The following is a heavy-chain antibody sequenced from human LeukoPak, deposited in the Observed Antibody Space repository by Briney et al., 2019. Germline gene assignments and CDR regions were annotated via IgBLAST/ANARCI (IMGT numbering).Heavy chain of an antibody. Sequence: ASVKVSCKASGYTFTSYAMNWVRQAPGQGLEWMGWINTNTGNPTYAQGFTGRFVFSLDTSVSTAYLQISSLKAEDTAVYYCGSSWYSDYYYGMDVWGQGTTVTVSS. D-gene: IGHD6-13*01. V-gene: IGHV7-4-1*02. CDR2: INTNTGNP. J-gene: IGHJ6*02. CDR1: GYTFTSYA. CDR3: GSSWYSDYYYGMDV.